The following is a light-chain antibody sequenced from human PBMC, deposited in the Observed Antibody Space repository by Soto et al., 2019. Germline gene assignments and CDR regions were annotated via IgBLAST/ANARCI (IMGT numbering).Light chain of an antibody. CDR2: EVT. J-gene: IGLJ2*01. CDR1: SSDVGAYKY. CDR3: QVWNSSSDHVV. Sequence: QSALTQPASVSGSPGQSITISCTGTSSDVGAYKYVSWYQQHPGKAPKLVLYEVTNRPSGVSNRFSGSKSGNIASLTISRVEAGDEADYYCQVWNSSSDHVVFGGGTKLTVL. V-gene: IGLV2-14*01.